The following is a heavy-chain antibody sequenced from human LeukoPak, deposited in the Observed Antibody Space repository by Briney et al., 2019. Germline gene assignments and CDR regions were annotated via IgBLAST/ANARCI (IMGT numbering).Heavy chain of an antibody. Sequence: GGSLRLSCAASGFTFSSYGMHWVRQAPGKGLEWVAVIWYDGSNKYYADSVKGRFTISRDNSKNTLYLQMKSLRAEDTAVYYCAREGTAAAGKRRSSQFDYWGQGTLVTVSS. CDR2: IWYDGSNK. CDR1: GFTFSSYG. CDR3: AREGTAAAGKRRSSQFDY. V-gene: IGHV3-33*01. D-gene: IGHD6-13*01. J-gene: IGHJ4*02.